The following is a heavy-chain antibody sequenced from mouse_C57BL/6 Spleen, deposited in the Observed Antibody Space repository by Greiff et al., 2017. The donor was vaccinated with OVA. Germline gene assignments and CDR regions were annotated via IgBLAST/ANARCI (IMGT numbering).Heavy chain of an antibody. CDR1: GFSLTSSG. J-gene: IGHJ3*01. CDR3: AKQDYSNYGFAY. V-gene: IGHV2-9*01. Sequence: VKLQESGPGLVAPSQSLSITCTVSGFSLTSSGVDWVRQPPGKGLEWLGVIWGGGSTNYSSALMSRLSISKDNSKSQVFLKMNSLQTDDTAMYYCAKQDYSNYGFAYWGQGTLVTVSA. CDR2: IWGGGST. D-gene: IGHD2-5*01.